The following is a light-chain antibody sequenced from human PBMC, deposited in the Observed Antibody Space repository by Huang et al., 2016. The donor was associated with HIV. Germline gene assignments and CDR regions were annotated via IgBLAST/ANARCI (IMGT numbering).Light chain of an antibody. CDR1: QTVSSY. CDR3: QQRNSWPPEYT. J-gene: IGKJ2*01. V-gene: IGKV3-11*01. Sequence: EIVLTQSPATLSLSPGDTATLSCRASQTVSSYLTWYQQKPGQAPRLLIYDASNRATGIQARFSGSGSGTDFTLTISSLEPEDFAVYYCQQRNSWPPEYTFGQGTKLEIK. CDR2: DAS.